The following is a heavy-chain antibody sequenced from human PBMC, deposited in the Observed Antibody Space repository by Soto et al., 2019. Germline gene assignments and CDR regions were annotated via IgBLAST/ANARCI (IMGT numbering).Heavy chain of an antibody. CDR1: GFTFSSYG. Sequence: QVQLVESGGGVVQPGRSLRLSCAASGFTFSSYGMHWVRRAPGKGLEWVAVIWHDGSNKYYADSVKGRLTISRDNSKNTLYLQMNSLRAEDTAVYYCAREYYGSGNWFDPWGQGTLVTVSS. J-gene: IGHJ5*02. V-gene: IGHV3-33*01. CDR2: IWHDGSNK. D-gene: IGHD3-10*01. CDR3: AREYYGSGNWFDP.